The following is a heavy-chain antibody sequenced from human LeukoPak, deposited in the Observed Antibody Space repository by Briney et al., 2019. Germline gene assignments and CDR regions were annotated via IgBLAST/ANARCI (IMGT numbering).Heavy chain of an antibody. CDR2: MNPNSGNT. Sequence: GASVKVSCKASGYTFTSYDINWVRQATGQGLEWVGWMNPNSGNTGYAQKFQARVSMTRNTSISTAYMELGSLRSEDTAVYYCTRGLVVLSATSWAFDIWGHGTMVTVSS. CDR1: GYTFTSYD. V-gene: IGHV1-8*01. CDR3: TRGLVVLSATSWAFDI. D-gene: IGHD2-15*01. J-gene: IGHJ3*02.